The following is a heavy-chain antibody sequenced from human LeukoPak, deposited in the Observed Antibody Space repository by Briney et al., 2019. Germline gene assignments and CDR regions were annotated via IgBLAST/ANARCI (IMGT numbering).Heavy chain of an antibody. Sequence: GGSLRLSCAASGFTFSFCGMHRVRQAPGKVLEWVAVIWYDGSNQYYADSVKGRFTISRDNSKNTLYLQMNSLRAEDTAVYYCARDQYTAYYYYGMDVWGQGTTVTVSS. V-gene: IGHV3-33*01. CDR1: GFTFSFCG. D-gene: IGHD2-2*02. CDR2: IWYDGSNQ. CDR3: ARDQYTAYYYYGMDV. J-gene: IGHJ6*02.